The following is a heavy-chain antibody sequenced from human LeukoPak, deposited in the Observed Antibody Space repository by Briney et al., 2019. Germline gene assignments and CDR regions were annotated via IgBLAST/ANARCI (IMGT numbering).Heavy chain of an antibody. CDR2: IYHSGST. J-gene: IGHJ6*03. CDR3: AGLLGYCSGNRCPSSANYYYYMDV. Sequence: SETLSLTCAVSGGSISSSNWWSWVRQPPGKGLEWIGEIYHSGSTNYNPSLKSRVTISVDKSKNQFSLKVNSVTAADTAVYYCAGLLGYCSGNRCPSSANYYYYMDVWGKGTTVTVSS. CDR1: GGSISSSNW. D-gene: IGHD2-15*01. V-gene: IGHV4-4*02.